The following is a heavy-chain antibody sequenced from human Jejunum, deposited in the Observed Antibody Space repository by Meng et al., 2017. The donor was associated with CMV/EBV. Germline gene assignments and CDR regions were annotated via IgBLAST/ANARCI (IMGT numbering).Heavy chain of an antibody. Sequence: QVQVVQSGSELKKPGASVKVSCKASGYSFTNYGITWIRQAPGQGLEYMGWISPYNGDTNYGQNFQGRMTMTTDTSTTTAYMELRSLRSDDTALYYCTRDGLQYTEGSSCWGQGTLVTVSS. CDR3: TRDGLQYTEGSSC. CDR1: GYSFTNYG. J-gene: IGHJ4*02. V-gene: IGHV1-18*01. D-gene: IGHD3/OR15-3a*01. CDR2: ISPYNGDT.